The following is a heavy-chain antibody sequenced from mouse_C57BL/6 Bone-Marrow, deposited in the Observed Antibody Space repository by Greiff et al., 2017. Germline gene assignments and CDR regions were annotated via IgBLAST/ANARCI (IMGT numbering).Heavy chain of an antibody. D-gene: IGHD6-1*01. CDR3: GKAPTFAD. J-gene: IGHJ3*01. V-gene: IGHV1-78*01. Sequence: VQLQQPDAELVKPGASVKISCKASGYTFTDYSIHWVKQRPEQGLEWIGYIYPSDGSTKYNEKFKGKATLTVDKYSSTAYMQLNSLTSEDSAVYCCGKAPTFADWGQGTLVTVSA. CDR1: GYTFTDYS. CDR2: IYPSDGST.